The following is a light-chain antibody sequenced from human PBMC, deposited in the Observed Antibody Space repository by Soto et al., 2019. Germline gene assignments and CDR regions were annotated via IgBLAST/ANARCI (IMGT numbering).Light chain of an antibody. CDR2: RAS. Sequence: EIRMTQSPATLSVSPGERVTLSCRASQSVSDNVAWYQQRPGQSPRLLMHRASARAAGLPARFSGSGSGTEFSLSIHSLQSEDFAVYFCQQYNDLPIAFGHGTRRETK. CDR3: QQYNDLPIA. V-gene: IGKV3-15*01. CDR1: QSVSDN. J-gene: IGKJ5*01.